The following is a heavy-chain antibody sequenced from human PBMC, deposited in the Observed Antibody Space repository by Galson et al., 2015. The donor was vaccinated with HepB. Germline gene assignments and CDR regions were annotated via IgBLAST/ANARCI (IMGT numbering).Heavy chain of an antibody. D-gene: IGHD1-26*01. Sequence: TLSLTCTVSGGSISSYYWSWIRQPPGKGLEWIGYIYYSGSTNYNPSLKSRVTISVDTSKNQFSLKLSSVTAADTAVYYCARHRSVGAPADYWGQGTLVTVSS. V-gene: IGHV4-59*08. CDR2: IYYSGST. CDR1: GGSISSYY. J-gene: IGHJ4*02. CDR3: ARHRSVGAPADY.